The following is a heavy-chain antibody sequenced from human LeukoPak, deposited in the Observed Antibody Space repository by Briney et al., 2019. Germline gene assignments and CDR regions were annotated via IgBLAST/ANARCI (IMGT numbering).Heavy chain of an antibody. CDR3: AKDHRELGAFDI. D-gene: IGHD1-26*01. V-gene: IGHV3-23*01. Sequence: GGSLRLSCAASGFIFSSYGMSWVRQAPGKGLEWVSAISGSGGSTYYADSVKGRFTISRDNSKNTLYLQMNSLRAEDTAVYYCAKDHRELGAFDIWGQGTMVTVSS. CDR1: GFIFSSYG. J-gene: IGHJ3*02. CDR2: ISGSGGST.